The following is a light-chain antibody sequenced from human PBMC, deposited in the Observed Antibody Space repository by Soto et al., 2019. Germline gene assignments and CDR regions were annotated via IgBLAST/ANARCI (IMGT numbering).Light chain of an antibody. V-gene: IGKV3-20*01. J-gene: IGKJ1*01. CDR3: QQYGGSAPWT. CDR2: GAS. Sequence: EIVLTQPPGPLSVSPGDRVTLSCRASQTVNNNYLAWYQQKPGQAPRLLIYGASTPATGTPARFSGSGSGTDFTLTVSRLEHEDFAVYYCQQYGGSAPWTFGPGTKVDMK. CDR1: QTVNNNY.